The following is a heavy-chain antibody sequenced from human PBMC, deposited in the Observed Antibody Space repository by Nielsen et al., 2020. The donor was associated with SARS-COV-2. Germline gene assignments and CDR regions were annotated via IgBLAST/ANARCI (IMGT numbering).Heavy chain of an antibody. CDR2: IDSSGYT. V-gene: IGHV3-13*04. D-gene: IGHD6-6*01. Sequence: GESLKISCAASGFKFSSYDMHWVRQATGKGLEWVSSIDSSGYTYYEGSVKGRFTVSRENAKNSLYLQMNSLRAGDTAVYYCARERQLGYGMDVWGQGTTVTVSS. CDR3: ARERQLGYGMDV. CDR1: GFKFSSYD. J-gene: IGHJ6*02.